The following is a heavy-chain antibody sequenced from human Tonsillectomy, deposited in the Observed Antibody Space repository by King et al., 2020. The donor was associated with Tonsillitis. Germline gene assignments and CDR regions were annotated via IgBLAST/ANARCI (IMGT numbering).Heavy chain of an antibody. J-gene: IGHJ4*02. V-gene: IGHV3-20*04. CDR1: GFTFDDYG. Sequence: QLVQSGGGVVRPGGSLRLSCAASGFTFDDYGMSWVCQAPGRGLEWVSGINWNGGSTRYADSVRGRFTISRDNAKNSLYLQMNSLRAEDTALYYCARSRAVYYDFWSGYWDYWGQGTLVTVSS. D-gene: IGHD3-3*01. CDR3: ARSRAVYYDFWSGYWDY. CDR2: INWNGGST.